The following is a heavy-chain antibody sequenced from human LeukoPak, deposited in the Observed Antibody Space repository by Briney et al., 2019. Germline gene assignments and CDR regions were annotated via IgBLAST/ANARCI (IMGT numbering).Heavy chain of an antibody. CDR1: GLTFNNYA. V-gene: IGHV3-23*01. CDR2: ISGRGASK. Sequence: GGSLRLSCAVSGLTFNNYAMSWVRQAPGKGLEWVSGISGRGASKYYADSVKGRFTISRDNSKNSLYLQMNSLRAEDTAVYYCARGGERLDYYYYMDVWGKGTTVTVSS. D-gene: IGHD3-16*01. CDR3: ARGGERLDYYYYMDV. J-gene: IGHJ6*03.